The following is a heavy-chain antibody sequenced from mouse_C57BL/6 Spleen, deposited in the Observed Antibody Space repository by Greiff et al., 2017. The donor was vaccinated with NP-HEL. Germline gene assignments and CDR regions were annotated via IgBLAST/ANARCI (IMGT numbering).Heavy chain of an antibody. D-gene: IGHD3-1*01. CDR1: GFTFSNYW. V-gene: IGHV6-3*01. CDR2: IRLKSDNYAT. Sequence: EVMLVESGGGLVQPGGSMKLSCVASGFTFSNYWMNWVRQSPEKGLEWVAQIRLKSDNYATHYAESVKGRFTISRDDSKSSVYLQMNNLRAEDTGIYYCTDGPFFFAYWGQGTLVTVSA. CDR3: TDGPFFFAY. J-gene: IGHJ3*01.